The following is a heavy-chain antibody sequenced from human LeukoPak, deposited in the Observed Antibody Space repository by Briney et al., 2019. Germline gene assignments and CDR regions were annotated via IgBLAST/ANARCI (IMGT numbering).Heavy chain of an antibody. Sequence: SETLSLTCTVSGGSISTDASYWAWIRQPPGKGLEWIGSIYYSGSTYYSSSLKSRVTLSVDTSKNQFSLKMSSVTAADTAVFYCARLFCRGWEYHFGLDVWGQGTTVTVS. J-gene: IGHJ6*02. D-gene: IGHD6-19*01. CDR1: GGSISTDASY. CDR3: ARLFCRGWEYHFGLDV. CDR2: IYYSGST. V-gene: IGHV4-39*01.